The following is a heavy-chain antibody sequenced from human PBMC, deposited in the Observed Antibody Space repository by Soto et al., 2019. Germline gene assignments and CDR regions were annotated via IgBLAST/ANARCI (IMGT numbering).Heavy chain of an antibody. CDR3: AYSTGWYRHDV. Sequence: QVHLQESRPGLVKPSGTLSLTWAVSGDSISSPKWWTWLRQPPGKGLEWIGDLLHGGTTNHTPSLQSRVTLSVDTSQNQFSLNLTSVTAADTAIYYCAYSTGWYRHDVWGQGTSVTVSS. J-gene: IGHJ3*01. CDR2: LLHGGTT. CDR1: GDSISSPKW. V-gene: IGHV4-4*02. D-gene: IGHD6-19*01.